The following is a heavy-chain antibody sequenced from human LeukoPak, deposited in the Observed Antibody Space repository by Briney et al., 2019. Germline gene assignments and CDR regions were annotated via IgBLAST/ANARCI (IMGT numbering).Heavy chain of an antibody. V-gene: IGHV6-1*01. CDR3: AKGSYAMGV. CDR2: TYYRSKWYY. J-gene: IGHJ6*02. Sequence: SQTLSLTCAISGDDVSSNSGTWSWVRQSPSRGLEWLGRTYYRSKWYYDYAVSVKTRITINPDTSRNQFSLQLHSLTPEDTAVYYCAKGSYAMGVWGQGTTVTVSS. CDR1: GDDVSSNSGT.